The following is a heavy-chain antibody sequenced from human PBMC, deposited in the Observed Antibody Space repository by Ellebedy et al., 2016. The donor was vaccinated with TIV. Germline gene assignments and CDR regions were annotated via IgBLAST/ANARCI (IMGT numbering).Heavy chain of an antibody. CDR2: FDPEDGET. D-gene: IGHD3-16*01. Sequence: AASVKVSCKASGDTSSAYAFGWVRQAPGKGLEWMGGFDPEDGETIYAQKVQGRVTMTEDTSTDTAYMELSSLRSEDTAVYYCVTDLEDGNYVRFFDLWGRGTLVTVSS. J-gene: IGHJ2*01. CDR1: GDTSSAYA. CDR3: VTDLEDGNYVRFFDL. V-gene: IGHV1-24*01.